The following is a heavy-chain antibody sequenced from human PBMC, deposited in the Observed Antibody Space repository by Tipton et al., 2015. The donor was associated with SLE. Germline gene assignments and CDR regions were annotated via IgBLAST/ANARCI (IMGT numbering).Heavy chain of an antibody. Sequence: TLSLTCTVSGGSITSGSYYWNWIRQPPGKGLEWIGFIYYTGNTNYNPSLKSRVTISADTSKDQFSLRLSSVTAADTAMYFCAGGGPLNYWFDPWGRGTLVTVSS. CDR2: IYYTGNT. CDR3: AGGGPLNYWFDP. D-gene: IGHD2-15*01. J-gene: IGHJ5*02. CDR1: GGSITSGSYY. V-gene: IGHV4-61*01.